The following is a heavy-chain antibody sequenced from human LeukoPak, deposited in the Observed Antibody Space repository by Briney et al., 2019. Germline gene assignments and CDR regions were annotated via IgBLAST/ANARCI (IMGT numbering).Heavy chain of an antibody. Sequence: ASVKVSCKASGYTFTGYYMHWVRQAPGQGLEWMGWINPNSGGTNYAQKLQGRVTMTTDTSTSTAYMELRSLRSDDTAVYYCARVERGYSYGYELKHHYYFDYWGQGTLVTVSS. CDR3: ARVERGYSYGYELKHHYYFDY. J-gene: IGHJ4*02. D-gene: IGHD5-18*01. CDR1: GYTFTGYY. CDR2: INPNSGGT. V-gene: IGHV1-2*02.